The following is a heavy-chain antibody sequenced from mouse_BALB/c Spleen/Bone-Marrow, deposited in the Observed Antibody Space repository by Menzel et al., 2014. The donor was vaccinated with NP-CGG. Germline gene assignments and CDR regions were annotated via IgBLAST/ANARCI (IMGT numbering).Heavy chain of an antibody. V-gene: IGHV1-82*01. CDR3: ARSYYGSSYYFDY. CDR1: GYAFSSSW. J-gene: IGHJ2*01. CDR2: IYPGDGDT. Sequence: QVQLQQSGPELVKPGASVMISCKASGYAFSSSWMNWVKQRPGQGLEWIGRIYPGDGDTNYNGKFKGKATLTADKSSSTAYMQLSSLTSVDSAVYFCARSYYGSSYYFDYWGQGTTLTVSS. D-gene: IGHD1-1*01.